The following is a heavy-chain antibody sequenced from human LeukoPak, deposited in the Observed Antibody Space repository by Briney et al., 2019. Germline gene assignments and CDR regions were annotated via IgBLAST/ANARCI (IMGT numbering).Heavy chain of an antibody. J-gene: IGHJ4*02. CDR1: GGSISSCY. V-gene: IGHV4-59*01. CDR3: ARGRDGYNLYYFDY. CDR2: IYYSGST. Sequence: SETLSLTCTVSGGSISSCYWSWIRQPPGKGLEWIGYIYYSGSTNYNPSLKSRVTISVDTSKNQFSLKLSSVTAADTAVYYCARGRDGYNLYYFDYWGQGTLVTVSS. D-gene: IGHD5-24*01.